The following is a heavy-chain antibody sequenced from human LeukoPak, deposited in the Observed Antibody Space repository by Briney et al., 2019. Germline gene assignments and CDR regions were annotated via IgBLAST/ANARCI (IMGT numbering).Heavy chain of an antibody. CDR1: GGSISSSSCY. V-gene: IGHV4-39*01. D-gene: IGHD2-2*02. CDR2: IYYSGST. Sequence: SETLSLTCTVSGGSISSSSCYWGWIRQPPGKGLEWIGSIYYSGSTYYNPSLKSRVTISVDTSKNQFSLKLSSVTAADTAVYYCARIPNIVVLAAAILQYFDYWGQGTLVTVSS. CDR3: ARIPNIVVLAAAILQYFDY. J-gene: IGHJ4*02.